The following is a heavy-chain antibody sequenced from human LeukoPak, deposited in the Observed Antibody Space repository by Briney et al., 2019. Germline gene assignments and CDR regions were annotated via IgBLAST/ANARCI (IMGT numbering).Heavy chain of an antibody. CDR2: IYYSGST. V-gene: IGHV4-59*01. Sequence: SELLSPSATSCGAFISSYYCCMSRQPPERRLWFSGNIYYSGSTNYNPSLKSRVTISVDTSKDPFSLQLNSVTAADTAVYYCARYRGDKRGMLHPWGEGTLVTVSS. J-gene: IGHJ5*02. CDR1: GAFISSYY. D-gene: IGHD3-16*01. CDR3: ARYRGDKRGMLHP.